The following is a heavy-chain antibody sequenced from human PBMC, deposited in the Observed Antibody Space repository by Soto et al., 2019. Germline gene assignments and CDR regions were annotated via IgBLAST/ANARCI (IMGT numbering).Heavy chain of an antibody. CDR1: GYTFSNYG. J-gene: IGHJ3*02. D-gene: IGHD3-22*01. V-gene: IGHV1-18*04. CDR3: ARWVYDSSGTLTAFDI. CDR2: INTYNGYT. Sequence: EASVKVSCKASGYTFSNYGITWVRQAPGQGLEWVGWINTYNGYTNYVQNLQGRVTMTTETSTSTAYMELRSLRSDDTAIYYCARWVYDSSGTLTAFDIWGQGTMVTVSS.